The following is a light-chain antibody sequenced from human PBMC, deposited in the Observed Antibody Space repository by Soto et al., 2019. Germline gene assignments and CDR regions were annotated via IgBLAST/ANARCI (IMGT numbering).Light chain of an antibody. Sequence: EIVLTQSPATLSLSPGERATLSCRASQSVGGHLAWYQQKPGQAPRLLIYDASDRATGIPARFSGSGSETDFTLTISSLQPDDFAVYYCQQRNNWPPSITCGQGTVLEIK. V-gene: IGKV3-11*01. CDR2: DAS. J-gene: IGKJ5*01. CDR3: QQRNNWPPSIT. CDR1: QSVGGH.